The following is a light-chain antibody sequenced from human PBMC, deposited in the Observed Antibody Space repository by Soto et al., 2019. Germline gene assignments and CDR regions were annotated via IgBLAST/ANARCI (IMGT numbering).Light chain of an antibody. CDR1: SSDIGAYNY. J-gene: IGLJ1*01. CDR2: EVS. Sequence: QSALTQPASVSGSPGQSVTISCTGSSSDIGAYNYVSWYQQHPGRAPKLIIYEVSNRPSGVSNPFSGSKSGNTASLAISGLQAEDDADYYCSSARGDITYVFGTGTKVTVL. V-gene: IGLV2-14*01. CDR3: SSARGDITYV.